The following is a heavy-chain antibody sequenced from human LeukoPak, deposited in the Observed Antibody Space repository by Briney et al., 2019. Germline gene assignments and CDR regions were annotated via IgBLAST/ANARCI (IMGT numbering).Heavy chain of an antibody. D-gene: IGHD2-2*01. Sequence: SETLSLTCTVSGASISSYYWSWIRQPPGKGLEWVACISHSGNTNYSPSLKTRLTVSVDTSKSQISLELSSVTAADTATYYCERHCSTDPFDYWGQGTPVTVSS. CDR3: ERHCSTDPFDY. V-gene: IGHV4-59*08. CDR1: GASISSYY. CDR2: ISHSGNT. J-gene: IGHJ4*02.